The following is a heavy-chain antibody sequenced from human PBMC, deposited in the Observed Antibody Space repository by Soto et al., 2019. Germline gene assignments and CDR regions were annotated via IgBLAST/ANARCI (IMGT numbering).Heavy chain of an antibody. J-gene: IGHJ4*01. CDR2: INAGSGNT. CDR3: ARSIAVVTAIDY. Sequence: QVQLVQSGAEEKKPGASVKVSCKASGYTFTSYAMHWVRQATGQRLEWMGWINAGSGNTKYSQKFQGRVTITRDTSASTAYMELSSLRSEDTAVYYCARSIAVVTAIDYWGHGTLVTVSS. D-gene: IGHD2-21*02. V-gene: IGHV1-3*05. CDR1: GYTFTSYA.